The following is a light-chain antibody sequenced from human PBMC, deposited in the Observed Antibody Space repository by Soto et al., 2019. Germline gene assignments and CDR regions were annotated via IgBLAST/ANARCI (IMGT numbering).Light chain of an antibody. CDR2: DAS. CDR3: LQDYGFLWT. J-gene: IGKJ1*01. V-gene: IGKV3-15*01. CDR1: QSVATN. Sequence: EIVMTQSPATLSVSPGGRATLSCRASQSVATNLAWYQLIPGQPPRLLIYDASTRATGIPARFSGSGSGTEFTLTISSLQSVDFATYYCLQDYGFLWTFGRGTKVEI.